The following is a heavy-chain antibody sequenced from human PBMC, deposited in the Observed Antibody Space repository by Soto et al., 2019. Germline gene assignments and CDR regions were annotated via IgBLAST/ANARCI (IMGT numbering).Heavy chain of an antibody. V-gene: IGHV3-30*18. Sequence: GGSLRLSCAASGFTFSSYGMHWVRQAPGKGLEWVAVISYDGSNKYYADSVKGRFTISRDNSKNTLYLQMNSLRAEDTAVYYCAKDGGLGGAPWYYGMDVWGQGTTVTVSS. CDR2: ISYDGSNK. J-gene: IGHJ6*02. D-gene: IGHD3-16*01. CDR1: GFTFSSYG. CDR3: AKDGGLGGAPWYYGMDV.